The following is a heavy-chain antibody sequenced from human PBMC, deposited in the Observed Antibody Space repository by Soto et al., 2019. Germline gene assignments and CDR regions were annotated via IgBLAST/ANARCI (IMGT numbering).Heavy chain of an antibody. CDR2: ISGRGDST. CDR1: GFTFSSYA. J-gene: IGHJ4*02. CDR3: VKNYYYDVLTGFDYFDH. Sequence: EVQLLESGGGLEQPGGSLRLSCAASGFTFSSYAMTWVRQAPGKGLEWISGISGRGDSTYYADSVKGRFTISRDNSKNTLYLEMNSLRGDDTAVYYCVKNYYYDVLTGFDYFDHWGQGAPVTVSS. V-gene: IGHV3-23*01. D-gene: IGHD3-9*01.